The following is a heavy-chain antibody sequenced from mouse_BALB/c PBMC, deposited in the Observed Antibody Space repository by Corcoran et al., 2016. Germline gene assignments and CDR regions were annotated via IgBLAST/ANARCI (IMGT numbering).Heavy chain of an antibody. CDR2: INPSTGYT. Sequence: VQLQQSGAELAKPGASVKMSCKASGYTFTSYWMHWVKQRPGQGLEWIGYINPSTGYTEYNQKFKDKATLTADKSSSTAYMQLSSLTSEDSAVYYCASPVITTATLDYWGQGTTLTVSS. J-gene: IGHJ2*01. V-gene: IGHV1-7*01. CDR1: GYTFTSYW. D-gene: IGHD1-2*01. CDR3: ASPVITTATLDY.